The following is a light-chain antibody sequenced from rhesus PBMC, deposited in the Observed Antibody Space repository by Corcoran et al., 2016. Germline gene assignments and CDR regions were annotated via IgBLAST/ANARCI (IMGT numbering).Light chain of an antibody. V-gene: IGKV1-33*02. Sequence: DIQMTQSPSSLSASVGDRVTITCQASQDISSWLAWYQQKPGKAPNLLIYAASSLQSGVQSRFSGSGSGTNFTFTISSLQPEDFTTYYCQQHNSYPLTFGGGTKVEIK. CDR1: QDISSW. J-gene: IGKJ4*01. CDR2: AAS. CDR3: QQHNSYPLT.